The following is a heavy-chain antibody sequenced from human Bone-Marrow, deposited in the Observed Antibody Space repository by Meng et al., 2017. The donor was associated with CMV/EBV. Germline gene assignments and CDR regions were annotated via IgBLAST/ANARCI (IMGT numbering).Heavy chain of an antibody. CDR2: ISAYNGNT. V-gene: IGHV1-18*01. CDR1: GYTFTSYD. J-gene: IGHJ6*02. D-gene: IGHD3-3*01. Sequence: ASVKVSCKASGYTFTSYDINWVRQATGQGLEWMGWISAYNGNTNYAQKLQGRVTMNTDTSTSTAYMELRSLRSDDTAVYYCARGGHDFWSGYTPYYYYGMDVWGQGTTVTVSS. CDR3: ARGGHDFWSGYTPYYYYGMDV.